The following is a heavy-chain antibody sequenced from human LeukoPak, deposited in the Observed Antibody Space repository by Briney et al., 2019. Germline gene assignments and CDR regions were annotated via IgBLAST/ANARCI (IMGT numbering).Heavy chain of an antibody. J-gene: IGHJ4*02. CDR2: VKSRSAGETT. V-gene: IGHV3-15*01. CDR3: TLIQGWGSGSYYRDF. D-gene: IGHD3-10*01. CDR1: GFSISNDW. Sequence: GGSLRLSCAASGFSISNDWKSWVRQAPGRGGEWVARVKSRSAGETTDYAAPVKGRFTISRDDSKNTLYLQMNSLKTEDTAVYYCTLIQGWGSGSYYRDFWGQGTLVTVSS.